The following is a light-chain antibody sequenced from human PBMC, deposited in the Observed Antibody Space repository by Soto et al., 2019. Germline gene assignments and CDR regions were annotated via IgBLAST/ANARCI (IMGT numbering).Light chain of an antibody. Sequence: LTQPRSVSGSPGQSVTISCTGTSSDVGGYDYVSWYQQHPGKAPKLMISDVTKRPSGVPDRFSGSKSGNTASLTISGLQAEDEADYYCCSYAGYYTHYVFGTGTKVTVL. CDR2: DVT. J-gene: IGLJ1*01. CDR3: CSYAGYYTHYV. V-gene: IGLV2-11*01. CDR1: SSDVGGYDY.